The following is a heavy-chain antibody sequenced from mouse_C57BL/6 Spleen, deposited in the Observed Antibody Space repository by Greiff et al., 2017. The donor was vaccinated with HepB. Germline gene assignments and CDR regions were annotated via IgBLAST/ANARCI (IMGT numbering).Heavy chain of an antibody. CDR1: GYAFTNYL. V-gene: IGHV1-54*01. CDR2: INPGSGGT. J-gene: IGHJ2*01. Sequence: QVQLKESGAELVRPGTSVKVSCKASGYAFTNYLIEWVKQRPGQGLEWIGVINPGSGGTNYNEKFKGKATLTADKSSSTAYMQLSSLTSEDSAVYFCARGGYYPDYWGQGTTLTVSS. CDR3: ARGGYYPDY.